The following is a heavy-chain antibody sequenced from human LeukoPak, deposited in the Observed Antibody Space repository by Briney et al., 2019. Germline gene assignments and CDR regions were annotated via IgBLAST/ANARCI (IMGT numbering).Heavy chain of an antibody. V-gene: IGHV3-7*01. CDR2: IKVDGSEK. J-gene: IGHJ4*02. D-gene: IGHD5-12*01. Sequence: HAGGSLRLSCAASGLTFSGFWMTWVHQAPGKGLEWVANIKVDGSEKYYVDSVKGRFSISRDNAKNSLYLQMNSLRAEDTAVYYCARVEAGYSGFDYWGQGTLVTVSS. CDR3: ARVEAGYSGFDY. CDR1: GLTFSGFW.